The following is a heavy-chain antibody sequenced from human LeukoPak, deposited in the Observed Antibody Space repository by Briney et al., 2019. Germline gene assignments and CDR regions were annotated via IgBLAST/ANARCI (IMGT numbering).Heavy chain of an antibody. J-gene: IGHJ5*02. D-gene: IGHD3-22*01. CDR2: IYYSGST. Sequence: SETLSLTCTVSGGSISSSRYYWGWIRQPPGKGLEWFGSIYYSGSTYYSPSLKSRVTISVDTSKNQFTLKLGSVTAADTAVYYCARQDSYDMALTWGQGTLVTVSS. CDR3: ARQDSYDMALT. CDR1: GGSISSSRYY. V-gene: IGHV4-39*01.